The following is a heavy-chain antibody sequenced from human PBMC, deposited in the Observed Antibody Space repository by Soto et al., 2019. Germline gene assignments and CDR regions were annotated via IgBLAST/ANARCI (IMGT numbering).Heavy chain of an antibody. Sequence: SETLSLTCTVSGASINSGSYYWAWIRQPPGKGLEWIGSIYYTGTTYYNPSLRSRVTISVDMSKSQFSLKLTSMTAADTAVYYCARPINHAFDVWGQGTMVT. CDR3: ARPINHAFDV. V-gene: IGHV4-39*01. CDR2: IYYTGTT. CDR1: GASINSGSYY. J-gene: IGHJ3*01.